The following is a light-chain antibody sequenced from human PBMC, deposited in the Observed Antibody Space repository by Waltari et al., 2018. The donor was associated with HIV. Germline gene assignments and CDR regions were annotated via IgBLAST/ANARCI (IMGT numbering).Light chain of an antibody. CDR1: STDVGGYNY. Sequence: QSALTQPASVSGSPGQSITISCTATSTDVGGYNYVSWYQQHPGKAPKLMIYDVSIRRWGLSVPFSGSKSCNTASLTISELQAGDEADYYCSSYTISSTLVFGGGTKLTVL. CDR3: SSYTISSTLV. CDR2: DVS. V-gene: IGLV2-14*01. J-gene: IGLJ2*01.